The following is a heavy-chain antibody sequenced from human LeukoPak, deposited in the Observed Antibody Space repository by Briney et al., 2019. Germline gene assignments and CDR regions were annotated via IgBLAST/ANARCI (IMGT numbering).Heavy chain of an antibody. V-gene: IGHV4-34*01. J-gene: IGHJ6*02. CDR2: INHSGST. CDR1: GFTFSNAW. Sequence: GSLRLSCAASGFTFSNAWMSWIRQPPGKGLEWIGEINHSGSTNYNPSLKSRVTISVDTSKNQFSLKLSSVTAADTAVYYCARGRYCSSTSCQLTYYYYGMDVWGQGTTVTVSS. D-gene: IGHD2-2*01. CDR3: ARGRYCSSTSCQLTYYYYGMDV.